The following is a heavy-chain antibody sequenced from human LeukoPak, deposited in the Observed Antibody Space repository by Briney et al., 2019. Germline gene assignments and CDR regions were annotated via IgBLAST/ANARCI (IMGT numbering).Heavy chain of an antibody. CDR2: ISGSGGST. V-gene: IGHV3-23*01. D-gene: IGHD3-22*01. J-gene: IGHJ4*02. CDR1: GFTFSSSA. CDR3: ARGNYYDSSGYPFDY. Sequence: PGGSLRLSCAASGFTFSSSAMTWVRQAPGKGLEWVSTISGSGGSTYYADSVKGRFTISRDSSKNTLYLQMSSLRAEDTAVYYCARGNYYDSSGYPFDYWGQGTLVTVSS.